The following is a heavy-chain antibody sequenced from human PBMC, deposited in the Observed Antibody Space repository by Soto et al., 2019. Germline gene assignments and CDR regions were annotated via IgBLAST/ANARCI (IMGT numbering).Heavy chain of an antibody. D-gene: IGHD5-12*01. V-gene: IGHV3-30*18. CDR3: AKDNRGGYKADAFDI. CDR2: ISYDGSNK. J-gene: IGHJ3*02. Sequence: QGGSLRLSCAASGFTFSSYGMHWVRQAPGKGLEWVAVISYDGSNKYYADSVKGRFTISRDNSKNTLYLQMNSLRAEDTAVYYCAKDNRGGYKADAFDIWGQGTMVTVSS. CDR1: GFTFSSYG.